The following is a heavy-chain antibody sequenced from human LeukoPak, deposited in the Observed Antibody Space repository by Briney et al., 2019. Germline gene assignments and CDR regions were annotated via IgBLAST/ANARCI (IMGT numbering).Heavy chain of an antibody. CDR3: AKEIWPTVTTPGWTYFDY. CDR2: IRYDGSNK. D-gene: IGHD4-17*01. CDR1: EFTFSSYD. J-gene: IGHJ4*02. V-gene: IGHV3-30*02. Sequence: GGSLRLSCAASEFTFSSYDMHWVRQAPGKGLEWVAFIRYDGSNKYYADSVKGRFTISRDNSKNTLYLQMNSLRAEDTAVYYCAKEIWPTVTTPGWTYFDYWGQGALATVSS.